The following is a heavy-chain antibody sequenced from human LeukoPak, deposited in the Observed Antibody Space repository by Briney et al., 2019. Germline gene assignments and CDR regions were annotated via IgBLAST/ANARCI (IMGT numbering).Heavy chain of an antibody. D-gene: IGHD6-19*01. J-gene: IGHJ4*02. CDR1: GYTFTSYA. CDR3: ARGPPPNSSGWTILDY. Sequence: GASVKVSCKASGYTFTSYAMHWVRQAPGQRLEWMGWSNAGNGNTKYSQEFQGRVTITRDTSASTAYMELSTLRSEDMAVYYCARGPPPNSSGWTILDYWGQGTLVTVSS. V-gene: IGHV1-3*02. CDR2: SNAGNGNT.